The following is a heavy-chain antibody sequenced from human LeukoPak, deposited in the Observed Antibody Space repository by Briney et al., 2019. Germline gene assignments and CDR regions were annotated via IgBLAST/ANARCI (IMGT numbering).Heavy chain of an antibody. J-gene: IGHJ5*02. V-gene: IGHV3-21*01. Sequence: GGSLRLSCAASGFTFSSYSMNWVRQAPGKGLEWVSSISSSSSYIYYADSVKGRFTISRDNAKNSLYLQMNSLRAEDTAVYYCARDPYPIWFGEPPTSNWFDPWGQGTLVTVSS. D-gene: IGHD3-10*01. CDR3: ARDPYPIWFGEPPTSNWFDP. CDR1: GFTFSSYS. CDR2: ISSSSSYI.